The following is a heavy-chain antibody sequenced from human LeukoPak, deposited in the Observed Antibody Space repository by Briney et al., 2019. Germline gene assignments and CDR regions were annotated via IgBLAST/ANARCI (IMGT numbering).Heavy chain of an antibody. V-gene: IGHV3-48*01. CDR3: AKARGSSVYEQFDY. CDR1: GFTFSSYN. J-gene: IGHJ4*02. Sequence: GGSLRLSCAASGFTFSSYNMNWVRQAPGKGLEWVSYISSSSITIYYADSVKGRITISRDNAKNSLYLQMNSLRADDTAVYYCAKARGSSVYEQFDYWGQGTQVTVSP. CDR2: ISSSSITI. D-gene: IGHD5/OR15-5a*01.